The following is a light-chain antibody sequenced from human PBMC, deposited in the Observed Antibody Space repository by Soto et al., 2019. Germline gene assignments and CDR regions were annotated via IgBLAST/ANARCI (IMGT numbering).Light chain of an antibody. J-gene: IGLJ2*01. V-gene: IGLV2-14*01. CDR3: SSHTSLTTHVL. CDR1: SSDVGGYDY. Sequence: QSALTQPASVSGSPGQSITISCTGTSSDVGGYDYVSWYQQRPGKAPKLLIYEVRDRPSGVSSRFSGSKSGNTTSLTISGLQADDEADYYCSSHTSLTTHVLFGGGTKVTVL. CDR2: EVR.